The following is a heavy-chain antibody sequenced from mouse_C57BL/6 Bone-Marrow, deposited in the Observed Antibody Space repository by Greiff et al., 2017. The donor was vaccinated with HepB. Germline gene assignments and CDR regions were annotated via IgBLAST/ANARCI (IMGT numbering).Heavy chain of an antibody. D-gene: IGHD2-5*01. CDR1: GYTFTSYW. CDR3: AKTNYSNRYFDV. V-gene: IGHV1-64*01. Sequence: QVQLQQSGAELVKPGASVKLSCKASGYTFTSYWMHWVKQRPGQGLEWIGMIHPNSGSTNYNEKFKSKATLTVDKSSSTAYMQLSSLTSEDSAVYYCAKTNYSNRYFDVWGTGTTVTVSS. J-gene: IGHJ1*03. CDR2: IHPNSGST.